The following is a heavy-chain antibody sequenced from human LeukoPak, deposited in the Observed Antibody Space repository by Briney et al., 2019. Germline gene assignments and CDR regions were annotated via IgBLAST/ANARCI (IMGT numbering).Heavy chain of an antibody. Sequence: GGSLRLSCAASGFTFSSYSMHWVRQAPGKGLEGVAFIRYDGSNKYYADSVKGRFTISRDNAKNSLYLQMNSLRAEDTAVYYCARDLDWGYSSGWWGQGTLVTVSS. V-gene: IGHV3-30*02. J-gene: IGHJ4*02. CDR1: GFTFSSYS. CDR2: IRYDGSNK. D-gene: IGHD6-19*01. CDR3: ARDLDWGYSSGW.